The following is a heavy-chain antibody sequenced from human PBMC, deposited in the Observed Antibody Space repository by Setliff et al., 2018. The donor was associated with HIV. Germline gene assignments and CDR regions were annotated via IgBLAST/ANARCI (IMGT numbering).Heavy chain of an antibody. V-gene: IGHV1-2*02. CDR2: IDPNSGGT. D-gene: IGHD3-22*01. CDR1: GYTFTGYY. CDR3: ARGADYYDSSGYRGGGLYYMDV. J-gene: IGHJ6*03. Sequence: ASVKVSCKASGYTFTGYYMHWVRQAPGQGLEWMGWIDPNSGGTNYAQKFQGRVTMTTDTSISTAYMELSRLRSDDTAVYYCARGADYYDSSGYRGGGLYYMDVWGKGTTVTVSS.